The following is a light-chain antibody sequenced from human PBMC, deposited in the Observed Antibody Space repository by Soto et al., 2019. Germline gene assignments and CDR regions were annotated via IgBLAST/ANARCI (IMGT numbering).Light chain of an antibody. V-gene: IGLV3-21*02. J-gene: IGLJ1*01. CDR2: DDR. CDR3: QVWDSVTDPNYV. Sequence: SYELTQPPSVSVAPGQSARITCGGDNIGRKSVHWYQQKPGQAPVLVVFDDRDRPSGIPERFSGSNSENTATLTISRVEARDEADYYCQVWDSVTDPNYVFGPGTKVTVL. CDR1: NIGRKS.